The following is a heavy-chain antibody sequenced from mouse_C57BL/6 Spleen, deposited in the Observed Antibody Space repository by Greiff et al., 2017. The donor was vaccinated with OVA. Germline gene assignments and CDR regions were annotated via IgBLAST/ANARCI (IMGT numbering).Heavy chain of an antibody. Sequence: QVHVKQSGAELVRPGTSVKVSCKASGYAFTNYLIEWVKQRPGQGLEWIGVINPGSGGTNYNEKFKGKATLTADKSSSTAYMQLSSLTSEDSAVYFCARGYSNPYAMDYWGQGTSVTVSS. D-gene: IGHD2-5*01. J-gene: IGHJ4*01. CDR2: INPGSGGT. CDR3: ARGYSNPYAMDY. V-gene: IGHV1-54*01. CDR1: GYAFTNYL.